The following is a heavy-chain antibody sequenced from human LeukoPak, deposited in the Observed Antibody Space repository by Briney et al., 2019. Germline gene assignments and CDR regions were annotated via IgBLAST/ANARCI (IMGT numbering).Heavy chain of an antibody. CDR3: ARQDLTGYYTARDAFDI. D-gene: IGHD3-9*01. Sequence: GASVKVSRKASGYTFTSYYMHWVRQAPGQGLEWMGIINPSGGSTSYAQKFQGRVTMTRDTSTSTVYMELSSLRSEDTAVYYCARQDLTGYYTARDAFDIWGQGTMVTVSS. CDR2: INPSGGST. CDR1: GYTFTSYY. V-gene: IGHV1-46*01. J-gene: IGHJ3*02.